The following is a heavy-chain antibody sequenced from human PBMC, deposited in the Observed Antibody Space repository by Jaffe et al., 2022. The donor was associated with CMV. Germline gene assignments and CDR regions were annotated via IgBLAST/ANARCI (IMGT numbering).Heavy chain of an antibody. V-gene: IGHV5-10-1*03. Sequence: EVQLVQSGAEVKKPGESLRISCKGSGYSFTSYWISWVRQMPGKGLEWMGRIDPSDSYTNYSPSFQGHVTISADKSISTAYLQWSSLKASDTAMYYCARESGYDLTYYYYYYMDVWGKGTTVTVSS. J-gene: IGHJ6*03. CDR1: GYSFTSYW. D-gene: IGHD5-12*01. CDR2: IDPSDSYT. CDR3: ARESGYDLTYYYYYYMDV.